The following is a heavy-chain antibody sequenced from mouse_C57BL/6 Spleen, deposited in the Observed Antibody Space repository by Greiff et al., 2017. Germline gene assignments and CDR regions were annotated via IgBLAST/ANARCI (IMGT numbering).Heavy chain of an antibody. J-gene: IGHJ4*01. CDR2: IYPGSGST. CDR3: ARGLYYYGSSYAMDY. Sequence: VQLQQPGAELVKPGASVKMSCKASGYTFTSYWITWVKQRPGQGLEWIGDIYPGSGSTNYNEKFKSKATLTVDTSSSTAYMQLSSLTSEDSAVYYCARGLYYYGSSYAMDYWGQGTSVTVSS. V-gene: IGHV1-55*01. CDR1: GYTFTSYW. D-gene: IGHD1-1*01.